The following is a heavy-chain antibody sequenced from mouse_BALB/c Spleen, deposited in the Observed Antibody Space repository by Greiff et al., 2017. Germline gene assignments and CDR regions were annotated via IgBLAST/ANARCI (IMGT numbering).Heavy chain of an antibody. V-gene: IGHV1-18*01. CDR3: ARGRWTYDDRMDY. J-gene: IGHJ4*01. Sequence: VQLQQSGPELVKPGASVKISCKASGYTFTDYNMDWVKQSHGKSLEWIGDINPNNGGTIYNQKFKGKATMTVDKSSSTAYMELRSLTSEDSAVYCCARGRWTYDDRMDYWGQGTSVTVSS. CDR2: INPNNGGT. CDR1: GYTFTDYN. D-gene: IGHD2-12*01.